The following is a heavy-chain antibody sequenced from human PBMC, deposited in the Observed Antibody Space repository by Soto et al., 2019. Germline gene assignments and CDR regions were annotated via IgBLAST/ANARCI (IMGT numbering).Heavy chain of an antibody. J-gene: IGHJ4*02. Sequence: GGSLRLSCAASGFTFSSYSMNWVRQAPGKGLEWVSSISSSSSYIYYADSVKGRFTISRDNAKNSLYLQMNSLRAEDTAVYYCARGGPEGGTDLDYWGQGTLVTVSS. V-gene: IGHV3-21*01. CDR1: GFTFSSYS. D-gene: IGHD3-16*01. CDR2: ISSSSSYI. CDR3: ARGGPEGGTDLDY.